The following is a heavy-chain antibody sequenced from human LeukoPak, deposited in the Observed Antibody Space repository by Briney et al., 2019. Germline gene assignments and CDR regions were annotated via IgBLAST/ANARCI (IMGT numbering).Heavy chain of an antibody. CDR2: ISVTGLT. J-gene: IGHJ4*02. CDR1: GGSISNTNW. Sequence: SGTLSLTCGVSGGSISNTNWWSWVRPPPGQGLEWIGEISVTGLTHYNPSLESRVTVSLDKSKNQLSLNLTSVTAADTAVYYCSRENGAFSPFGYWGQGTLVTVLS. CDR3: SRENGAFSPFGY. D-gene: IGHD2-8*01. V-gene: IGHV4-4*02.